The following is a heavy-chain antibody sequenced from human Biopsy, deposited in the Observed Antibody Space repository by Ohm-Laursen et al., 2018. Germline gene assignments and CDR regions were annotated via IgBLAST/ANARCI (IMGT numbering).Heavy chain of an antibody. CDR1: GGSISSGGSY. CDR2: IFYRGST. J-gene: IGHJ5*02. CDR3: ARDYDTSGYYYVS. Sequence: GTLSLTCTVSGGSISSGGSYWSWIRQRPGKGLEWIGSIFYRGSTHYKPSLKSRLNISVDTSKNQFSLKLNSVTAADTAVYYCARDYDTSGYYYVSWGQGTLVTVSS. V-gene: IGHV4-39*01. D-gene: IGHD3-22*01.